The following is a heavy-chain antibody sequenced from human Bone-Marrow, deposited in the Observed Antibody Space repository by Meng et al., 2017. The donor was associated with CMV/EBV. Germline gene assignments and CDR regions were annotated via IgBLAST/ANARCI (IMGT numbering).Heavy chain of an antibody. CDR2: IKYDGSEI. V-gene: IGHV3-7*01. Sequence: GESLKISCAASGFTFSGYWMGWVRQPPGKGLEWVANIKYDGSEIDYVDSVEGRFTTSRDNAKNSLYLQMNSLRVEDTAVYYCARGTLRRSDSWGQGTLVTVSS. J-gene: IGHJ4*02. CDR3: ARGTLRRSDS. D-gene: IGHD3-3*01. CDR1: GFTFSGYW.